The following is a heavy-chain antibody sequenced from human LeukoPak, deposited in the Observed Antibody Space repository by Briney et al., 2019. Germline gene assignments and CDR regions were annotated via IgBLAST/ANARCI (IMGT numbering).Heavy chain of an antibody. CDR2: INAGNGNT. D-gene: IGHD3-10*01. CDR1: GYTFTSYA. J-gene: IGHJ5*02. V-gene: IGHV1-3*01. Sequence: ASVKVSCKASGYTFTSYALHWVRQAPGQRLEWMGWINAGNGNTKYSQKFLGRVTITRNTSASTAYMDLSSLRSEDTAVYYCARGAVLWFGELFHWFDPWGQGTLVTVSS. CDR3: ARGAVLWFGELFHWFDP.